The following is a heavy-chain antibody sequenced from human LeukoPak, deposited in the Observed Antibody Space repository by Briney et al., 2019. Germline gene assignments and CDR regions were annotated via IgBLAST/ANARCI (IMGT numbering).Heavy chain of an antibody. CDR2: IYYSGST. Sequence: SETLSLTCTVSGGSISSGVYYWGWIRQPPGKGLEWIGSIYYSGSTYYNPSLKSRVTISVDTSKNQFSLKLSSVTAADTAVYYCARVLLWFGGAAFDIWGQGTMVTVSS. V-gene: IGHV4-39*07. J-gene: IGHJ3*02. CDR1: GGSISSGVYY. D-gene: IGHD3-10*01. CDR3: ARVLLWFGGAAFDI.